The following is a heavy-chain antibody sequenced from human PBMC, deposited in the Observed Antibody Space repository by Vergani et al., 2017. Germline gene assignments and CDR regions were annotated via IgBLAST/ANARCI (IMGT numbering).Heavy chain of an antibody. CDR1: GYTFTGSY. CDR3: ARGPDDYGSYGSDY. D-gene: IGHD4-11*01. J-gene: IGHJ4*02. Sequence: QVQLVQSGAEVKKPGASVKVFCKASGYTFTGSYMHWGRQAPGQGLEWTGWINPNRGGTHYAQKFQGRDTMTRETSISTAYMELSRLRSDDTSVYYCARGPDDYGSYGSDYWGQGTLVTVSS. CDR2: INPNRGGT. V-gene: IGHV1-2*02.